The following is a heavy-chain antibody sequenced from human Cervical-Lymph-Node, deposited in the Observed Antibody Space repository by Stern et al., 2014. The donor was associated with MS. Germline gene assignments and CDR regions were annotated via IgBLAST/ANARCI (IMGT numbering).Heavy chain of an antibody. J-gene: IGHJ4*02. CDR1: GYTFNRFA. V-gene: IGHV7-4-1*02. D-gene: IGHD1-14*01. CDR3: ARPITGVDHAFDY. Sequence: VQLVQSGSEMKKPGASVKVSCKASGYTFNRFAMNCVRQAPGQGLEWLGWINTKTGDPSYAQGLTGRFVFSLDTSVSTAYLQISSLKAEDTAVYYCARPITGVDHAFDYWGQGTLVTVSS. CDR2: INTKTGDP.